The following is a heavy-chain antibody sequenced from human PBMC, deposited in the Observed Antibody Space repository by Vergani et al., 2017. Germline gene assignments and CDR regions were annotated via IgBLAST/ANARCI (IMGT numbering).Heavy chain of an antibody. V-gene: IGHV4-59*01. D-gene: IGHD5-24*01. CDR3: ARVGYRMIY. J-gene: IGHJ4*02. CDR2: IYYSGST. CDR1: GGSISSYY. Sequence: QVQLQESGPGLVKPSETLSLTCTVSGGSISSYYWSWIRQPPGKGLEWIGYIYYSGSTNYNPSLKSRVTISVDTSKNQFSLKLSSLTAAETAVYYCARVGYRMIYWGQGTLVTVSS.